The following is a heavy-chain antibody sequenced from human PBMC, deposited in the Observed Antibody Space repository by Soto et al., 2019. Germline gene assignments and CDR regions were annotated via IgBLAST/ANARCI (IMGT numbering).Heavy chain of an antibody. CDR2: IYHSGST. V-gene: IGHV4-4*02. CDR3: ARMEGSTTVMGNYYYYGMDV. Sequence: QVQLQESGPGLVKPSGTLSLTCAVSGGSISSSNWWSWVRQPPGKGLEWLGEIYHSGSTNYNPSLKSRVTISVDKSKNQFSLKLSSVTAADTAVYYCARMEGSTTVMGNYYYYGMDVWGQGTTVTVSS. D-gene: IGHD4-4*01. J-gene: IGHJ6*02. CDR1: GGSISSSNW.